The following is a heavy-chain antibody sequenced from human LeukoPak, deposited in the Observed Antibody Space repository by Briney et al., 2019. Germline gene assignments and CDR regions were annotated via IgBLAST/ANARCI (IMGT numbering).Heavy chain of an antibody. CDR2: INHSGST. CDR3: ARRAYYDFWSGYYTGLLSRVHFDY. V-gene: IGHV4-34*01. J-gene: IGHJ4*02. Sequence: SETLSLTCAVYGGSFSGYYWSWIRQPPGKGLEWIGEINHSGSTNYNPSLKSRVTISVDTSKNQFSLKLSSVTAADTAVYCCARRAYYDFWSGYYTGLLSRVHFDYWGQGTLVTVSS. CDR1: GGSFSGYY. D-gene: IGHD3-3*01.